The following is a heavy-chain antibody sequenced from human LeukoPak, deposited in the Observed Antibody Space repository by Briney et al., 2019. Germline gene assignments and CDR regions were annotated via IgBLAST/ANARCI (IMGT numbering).Heavy chain of an antibody. V-gene: IGHV4-59*01. CDR3: ARGDIRYFDWSL. J-gene: IGHJ4*02. Sequence: PSETLSLTCTVSGGSISSYYWSWIRQPPGKGLEWIGYIYYSGSTNYNPSLKSRVTISVDTSKNQFSLKLSSVTAADTAVYYCARGDIRYFDWSLWGQGTLVTVSS. D-gene: IGHD3-9*01. CDR2: IYYSGST. CDR1: GGSISSYY.